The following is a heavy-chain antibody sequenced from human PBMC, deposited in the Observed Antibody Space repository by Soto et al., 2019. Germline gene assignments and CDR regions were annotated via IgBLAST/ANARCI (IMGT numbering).Heavy chain of an antibody. CDR1: GYTLTELS. CDR3: ATGIAVESYFDY. Sequence: GASVKVSCKVSGYTLTELSMHWVRQAPGKGLEWMGGFDPEDGETIYAQKFQGRVTMTEDTSTDTAYMELSSLRSEDTAVYYCATGIAVESYFDYWGQGTLVTVSS. J-gene: IGHJ4*02. D-gene: IGHD6-19*01. CDR2: FDPEDGET. V-gene: IGHV1-24*01.